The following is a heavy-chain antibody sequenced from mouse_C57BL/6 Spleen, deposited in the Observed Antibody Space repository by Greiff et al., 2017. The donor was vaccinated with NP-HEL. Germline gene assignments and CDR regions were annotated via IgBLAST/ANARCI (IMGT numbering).Heavy chain of an antibody. CDR2: IDPSDSET. CDR3: ARGYYYGSSWFAY. J-gene: IGHJ3*01. D-gene: IGHD1-1*01. V-gene: IGHV1-52*01. Sequence: QVQLQQPGAELVRPGSSVKLSCKASGYTFTSYWMHWVKQRPIQGLEWIGNIDPSDSETHYNQKFKDKATLTVDKSASTAYMQLSSLTSEDSAVYYCARGYYYGSSWFAYWGQGTLVTVSA. CDR1: GYTFTSYW.